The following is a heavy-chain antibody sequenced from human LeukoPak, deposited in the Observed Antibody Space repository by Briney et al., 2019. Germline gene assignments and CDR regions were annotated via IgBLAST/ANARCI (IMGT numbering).Heavy chain of an antibody. V-gene: IGHV3-23*01. CDR2: INGGASAT. Sequence: GGSLRLSCVASGFTFSSYSMNWVRRAPGKGLGWVSLINGGASATHYAESVKGRFTISRDNSQNILHLQMSSLRAEDTAVYYCAKTYKYNYNGMDVWGQGTTVTVSS. D-gene: IGHD1-14*01. CDR3: AKTYKYNYNGMDV. CDR1: GFTFSSYS. J-gene: IGHJ6*02.